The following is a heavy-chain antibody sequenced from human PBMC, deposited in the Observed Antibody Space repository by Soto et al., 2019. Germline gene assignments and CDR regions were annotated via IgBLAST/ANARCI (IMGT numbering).Heavy chain of an antibody. CDR2: IYWDDDK. CDR1: GFSLSTSGVG. D-gene: IGHD4-4*01. CDR3: APWALQQNWFDP. J-gene: IGHJ5*02. Sequence: QITLKESGPTLVKPTQTLTLTCTFSGFSLSTSGVGVGWIRQPPGKALEWLALIYWDDDKRYSPSLKSSRTITKDTSKNQVVLTMTNMDPVDTATYSCAPWALQQNWFDPWGQGPLVTVSS. V-gene: IGHV2-5*02.